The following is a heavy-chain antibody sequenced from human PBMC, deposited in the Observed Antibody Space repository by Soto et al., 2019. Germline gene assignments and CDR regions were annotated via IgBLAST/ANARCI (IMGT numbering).Heavy chain of an antibody. D-gene: IGHD2-21*01. CDR1: GYTFTSYG. Sequence: QVQLVQSGAEVKKPGASVKVSCKASGYTFTSYGISWVRQAPGQGLGWMGWISAYNGNTNYAQNFQGRVTMTTDTPRGKVNMELGSLDPEAPAVYYWGRVREELDNGIGDAGWRYSYGMDVWGQGTTSPSP. J-gene: IGHJ6*02. CDR2: ISAYNGNT. V-gene: IGHV1-18*01. CDR3: GRVREELDNGIGDAGWRYSYGMDV.